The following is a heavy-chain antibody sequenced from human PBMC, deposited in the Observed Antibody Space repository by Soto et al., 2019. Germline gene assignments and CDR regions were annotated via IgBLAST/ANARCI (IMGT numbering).Heavy chain of an antibody. CDR2: ISAYNGNT. J-gene: IGHJ6*02. CDR3: TAYDYDYYYGMDV. D-gene: IGHD2-21*02. V-gene: IGHV1-18*01. Sequence: ASVKVSCKASGYTFTSYGISWVRQAPGQGLEWMGWISAYNGNTNYAQKLQGRVTMTTDTSTSTAYMELRSLRSDDTAVYYCTAYDYDYYYGMDVWGQGTTVTVSS. CDR1: GYTFTSYG.